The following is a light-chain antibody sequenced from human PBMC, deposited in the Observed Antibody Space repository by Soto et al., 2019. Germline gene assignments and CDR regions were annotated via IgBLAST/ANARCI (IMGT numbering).Light chain of an antibody. V-gene: IGKV1-39*01. CDR3: QQSHSTPT. CDR1: QSFSID. Sequence: DVQMTQSPSSLSASVGDRVTITCRASQSFSIDLNWYQHKPGKVPTLLISGTFTLQSGVPSRFVGSGSGTDFTLTISSLQHEDFATYYCQQSHSTPTFGGGTKVEIK. CDR2: GTF. J-gene: IGKJ4*01.